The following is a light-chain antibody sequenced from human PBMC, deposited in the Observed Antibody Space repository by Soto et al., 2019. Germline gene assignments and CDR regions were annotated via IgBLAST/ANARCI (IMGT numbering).Light chain of an antibody. J-gene: IGLJ3*02. CDR2: LEGSGSY. CDR1: SGHSSFI. Sequence: QPVLTQSSSASASLGSSVKLTCTLSSGHSSFIIACHQQQPAKAPRYLMKLEGSGSYNKGSGVPDRFSGSSSGADRYLTISNLQFEDEADYYCETWDSNTHTVFGGGTQLTVL. CDR3: ETWDSNTHTV. V-gene: IGLV4-60*02.